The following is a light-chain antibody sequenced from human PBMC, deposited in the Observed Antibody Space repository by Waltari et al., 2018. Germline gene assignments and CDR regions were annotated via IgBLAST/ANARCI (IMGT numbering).Light chain of an antibody. V-gene: IGLV2-14*03. CDR1: SSDVGGYDD. CDR3: SSYTSSSRYV. Sequence: QSALTQPASVSGSPGQSLTFSCTGTSSDVGGYDDVSWYQQHPGKAPKLMIYDVSKRPSGVSNRCSGSKSGNTASLTISGLQAEDEADYYCSSYTSSSRYVFGTGTKVTVL. CDR2: DVS. J-gene: IGLJ1*01.